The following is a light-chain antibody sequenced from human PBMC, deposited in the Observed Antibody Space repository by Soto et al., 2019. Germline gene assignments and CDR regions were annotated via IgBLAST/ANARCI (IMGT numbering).Light chain of an antibody. CDR3: QQYGSSIT. CDR1: QSISSY. Sequence: DIQMTQSPSSLSASVGERVTITCRASQSISSYLIWYQQKPGKAPKLLIYAASSLQSGVPSRFSGSGSGTDFTLTISSLQPEDFAMFYCQQYGSSITFGQGTRLEIK. CDR2: AAS. J-gene: IGKJ5*01. V-gene: IGKV1-39*01.